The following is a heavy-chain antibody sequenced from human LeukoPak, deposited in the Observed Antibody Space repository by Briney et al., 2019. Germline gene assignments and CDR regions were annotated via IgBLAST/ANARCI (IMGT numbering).Heavy chain of an antibody. CDR2: ISGSGGST. CDR3: AKDRPPYSSGRWGYFQH. J-gene: IGHJ1*01. V-gene: IGHV3-23*01. CDR1: GFTFSSYA. D-gene: IGHD6-19*01. Sequence: GGSLRLSCAASGFTFSSYAMSWVRQAPGKGLEWVSAISGSGGSTYYADSVKVRFTISRDNSKNTLYLQMNSLRAEDTAVYYCAKDRPPYSSGRWGYFQHWGQGTLVTVSS.